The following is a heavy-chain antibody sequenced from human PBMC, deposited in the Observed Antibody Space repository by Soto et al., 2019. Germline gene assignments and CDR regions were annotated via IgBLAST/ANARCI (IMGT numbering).Heavy chain of an antibody. J-gene: IGHJ4*02. CDR1: EFIFSLFS. CDR3: AKSRGDRWTSYYFDS. Sequence: EVQLLESGGGLVQPGGSLKLSCEVSEFIFSLFSMSWVRQAPGKGLEWVSGISGTGASTYYGSSVRGRFSISRDNSRYTLYLQMNNLRAEDMAIYFCAKSRGDRWTSYYFDSWGQGTLVTVSS. D-gene: IGHD2-15*01. V-gene: IGHV3-23*01. CDR2: ISGTGAST.